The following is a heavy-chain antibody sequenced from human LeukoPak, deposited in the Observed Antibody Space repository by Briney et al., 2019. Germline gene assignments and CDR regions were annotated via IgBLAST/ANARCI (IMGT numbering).Heavy chain of an antibody. Sequence: GGSLRLSCAASGFTFSSYNMNWVRQAPGKGLEWVSSISSSSSYIYYADSVKGRFTISRDNSKNTLYLQMNSLRAEDTAVYYCARGESIAVAAFDYWGQGTLVTVSS. D-gene: IGHD6-19*01. CDR3: ARGESIAVAAFDY. CDR1: GFTFSSYN. CDR2: ISSSSSYI. V-gene: IGHV3-21*04. J-gene: IGHJ4*02.